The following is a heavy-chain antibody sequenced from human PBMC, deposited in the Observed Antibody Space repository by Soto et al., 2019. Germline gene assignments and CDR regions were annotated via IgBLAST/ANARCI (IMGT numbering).Heavy chain of an antibody. D-gene: IGHD6-19*01. CDR2: IIPIRGTA. CDR3: ARAGFVSGWNEFSGMDV. CDR1: GVTFSTST. J-gene: IGHJ6*02. V-gene: IGHV1-69*11. Sequence: VQLVQSGAEVRKPGSSVKVSCQVSGVTFSTSTITWVRQSPGQGLEWMGSIIPIRGTAKSTQKFQGRVTITADESASVANMKLSSLTSEDSSVYYCARAGFVSGWNEFSGMDVWGQGTTVTFSS.